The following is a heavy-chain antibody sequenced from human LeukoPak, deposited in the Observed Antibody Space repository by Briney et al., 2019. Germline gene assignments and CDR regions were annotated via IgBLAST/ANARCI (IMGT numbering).Heavy chain of an antibody. CDR1: GYSISSGYY. CDR2: IHHSGNI. V-gene: IGHV4-38-2*02. CDR3: ARSYGYSSSRYGSDWFDP. D-gene: IGHD6-13*01. J-gene: IGHJ5*02. Sequence: SETLSLTCTVSGYSISSGYYWGWIRQSPGKGLEWIGNIHHSGNIYYNVSLKSRVTISVDTSKNQLSLKVTSVTAADTAVYYCARSYGYSSSRYGSDWFDPWGQGTLVTVSS.